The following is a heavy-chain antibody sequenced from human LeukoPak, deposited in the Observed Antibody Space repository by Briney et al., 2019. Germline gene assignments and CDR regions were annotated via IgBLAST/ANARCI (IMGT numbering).Heavy chain of an antibody. J-gene: IGHJ6*03. CDR3: TSPPFRHYYYYMDV. V-gene: IGHV3-49*04. CDR2: IRSKAYGGTT. Sequence: GGSLRLSCAASGFTLSTYSLNWVRQAPGKGLEWVGFIRSKAYGGTTEYAASVKGRFTISRDDSKSIAYLQMNSLKTEDTAVYYCTSPPFRHYYYYMDVWGKGTTVTVSS. CDR1: GFTLSTYS.